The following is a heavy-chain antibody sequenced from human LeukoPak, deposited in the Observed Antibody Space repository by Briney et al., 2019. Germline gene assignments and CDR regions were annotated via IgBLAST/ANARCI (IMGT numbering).Heavy chain of an antibody. V-gene: IGHV4-61*02. CDR2: IYTSGST. Sequence: SQTLSLTCTVSGGSISSGSYYWNWIRQPAGKGLEWIGRIYTSGSTNYNPSLKSRVTISVDASKNQFSLKLDSVTAADTAMYYCARDRDSTTIFGVVTREDWFDPWGQGTLVTVSS. J-gene: IGHJ5*02. CDR1: GGSISSGSYY. CDR3: ARDRDSTTIFGVVTREDWFDP. D-gene: IGHD3-3*01.